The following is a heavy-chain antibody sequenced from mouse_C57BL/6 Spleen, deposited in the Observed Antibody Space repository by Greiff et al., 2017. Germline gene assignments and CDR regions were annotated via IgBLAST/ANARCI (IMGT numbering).Heavy chain of an antibody. CDR2: ISYDGSN. Sequence: EVKLVESGPGLVKPSQSLSLTCSVTGYSITSGYYWNWIRQFPGNKLEWMGYISYDGSNNYNPSLKNRISITRDTSKNQFFLKLNSVTTEDTATYYCARDRIYYGSDYWGQGTTLTVSS. V-gene: IGHV3-6*01. CDR1: GYSITSGYY. J-gene: IGHJ2*01. D-gene: IGHD2-1*01. CDR3: ARDRIYYGSDY.